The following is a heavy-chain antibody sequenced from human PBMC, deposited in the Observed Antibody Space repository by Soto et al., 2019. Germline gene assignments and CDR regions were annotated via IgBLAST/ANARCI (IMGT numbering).Heavy chain of an antibody. CDR2: INSDGSST. V-gene: IGHV3-74*01. CDR1: GFTFSSYW. D-gene: IGHD4-17*01. J-gene: IGHJ6*02. CDR3: ARDMASGDYVEKMNYYYYSGMDV. Sequence: GGSLRLSCAASGFTFSSYWMHWVRQAPGKGLVWVSRINSDGSSTSYADSVKGRFTISRDNAKNTLYLQMNSLRAEDTAVYYCARDMASGDYVEKMNYYYYSGMDVWGQGTTVTVSS.